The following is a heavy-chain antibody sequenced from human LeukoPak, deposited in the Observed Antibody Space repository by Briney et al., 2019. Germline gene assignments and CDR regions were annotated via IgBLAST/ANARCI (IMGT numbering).Heavy chain of an antibody. D-gene: IGHD3-22*01. CDR3: AKASAMVVVVSKHFDY. V-gene: IGHV3-23*01. CDR1: GFTFSSYA. CDR2: ISGSGGST. J-gene: IGHJ4*02. Sequence: GGSLRLSCAASGFTFSSYAMSWVRQAPGKGLEWVSAISGSGGSTYYADSVKGRFTISRDNSKNTLYLQMSSLRAEDTAVYYCAKASAMVVVVSKHFDYWGQGTLVTVSS.